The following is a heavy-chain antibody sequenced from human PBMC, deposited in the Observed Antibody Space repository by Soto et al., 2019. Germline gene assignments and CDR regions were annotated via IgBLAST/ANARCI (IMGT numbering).Heavy chain of an antibody. V-gene: IGHV1-8*01. D-gene: IGHD7-27*01. CDR3: ARSRGGTGVHFDY. CDR1: GYTFTNYD. Sequence: QVQLVQSGAEVKEPGASVKVSCKASGYTFTNYDINWVRQATGQGPEWMGWMNPDSGDTGYVPNFQGRVTMTRSTSISTAYMELSDLRSEDTAVYYYARSRGGTGVHFDYWGQGTLVTVSS. CDR2: MNPDSGDT. J-gene: IGHJ4*02.